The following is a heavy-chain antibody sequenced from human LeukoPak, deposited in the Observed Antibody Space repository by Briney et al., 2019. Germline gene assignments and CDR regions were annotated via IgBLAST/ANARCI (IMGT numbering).Heavy chain of an antibody. CDR2: IYTSGST. V-gene: IGHV4-61*02. CDR3: ARASYSYDINGWVPFDY. D-gene: IGHD3-22*01. J-gene: IGHJ4*02. Sequence: SQTLSLTCTVSGNSISSGDDYWSWIRQPAGKGLEWIGRIYTSGSTNYNPSLKSRVTISGDTSKNQFSLRLSSVTAADTAVYYCARASYSYDINGWVPFDYWGQGTLVTVSS. CDR1: GNSISSGDDY.